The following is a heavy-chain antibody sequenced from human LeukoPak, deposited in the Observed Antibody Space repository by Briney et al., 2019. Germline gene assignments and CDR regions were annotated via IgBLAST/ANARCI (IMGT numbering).Heavy chain of an antibody. J-gene: IGHJ4*02. Sequence: GGSLRLSCAAPGFTFSSYGMHWVRQAPGKGLEWVAFIRYDGSNKYYADSVKGRFTISRDNSKNTLYLQMNSLRAEDTAVYYCAKEWEIEAPIGYWGQGTLVTVSS. V-gene: IGHV3-30*02. CDR1: GFTFSSYG. D-gene: IGHD1-26*01. CDR3: AKEWEIEAPIGY. CDR2: IRYDGSNK.